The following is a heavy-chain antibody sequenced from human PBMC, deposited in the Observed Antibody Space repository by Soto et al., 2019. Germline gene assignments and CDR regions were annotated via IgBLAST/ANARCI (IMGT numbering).Heavy chain of an antibody. CDR3: ARVLPGYSSSWYYFWFDP. Sequence: QVQLVQSGAEVKKPGAAVKVSCKASGYTFTSYGISWVRQAPGQGLEWMGWISAYNGNTNYAQKLQGRVTMTTDTSTSTAYMELRSLRSDDTAVYYCARVLPGYSSSWYYFWFDPWGQGTLVTVSS. CDR2: ISAYNGNT. V-gene: IGHV1-18*04. J-gene: IGHJ5*02. D-gene: IGHD6-13*01. CDR1: GYTFTSYG.